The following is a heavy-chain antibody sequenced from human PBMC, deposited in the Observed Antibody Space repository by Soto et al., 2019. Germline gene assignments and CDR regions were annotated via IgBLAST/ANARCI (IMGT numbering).Heavy chain of an antibody. V-gene: IGHV1-8*01. D-gene: IGHD3-22*01. J-gene: IGHJ4*02. CDR1: GYTFITYD. CDR2: MNPSNGNA. Sequence: GASVKVYCEASGYTFITYDIHWVRQATGQGLEWMGGMNPSNGNACYAQKFQGRVTMTRNISISAAYMELSSLSSEDTAVYFCARRKDRSGPSYFDSWGQGPLITVSS. CDR3: ARRKDRSGPSYFDS.